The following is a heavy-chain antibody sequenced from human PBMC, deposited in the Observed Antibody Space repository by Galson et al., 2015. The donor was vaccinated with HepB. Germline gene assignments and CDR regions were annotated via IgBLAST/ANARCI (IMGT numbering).Heavy chain of an antibody. V-gene: IGHV3-23*01. Sequence: SLRLSCAASGFTFSSYAMTWVRQAPGKGLEWVFTISGSGGSTHYADSVKGRFTVSRDNSKNTLYLQMNSLRAEDTAIYYCAKEYNNGWFYFDYWGQGTLVTVSS. D-gene: IGHD6-19*01. CDR1: GFTFSSYA. CDR3: AKEYNNGWFYFDY. J-gene: IGHJ4*02. CDR2: ISGSGGST.